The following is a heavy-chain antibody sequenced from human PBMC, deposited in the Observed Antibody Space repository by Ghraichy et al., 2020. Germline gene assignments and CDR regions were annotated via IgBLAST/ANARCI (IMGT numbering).Heavy chain of an antibody. Sequence: SETLSLTCTVSGGSISSSSYYWGWIRQPPGKGLEWIGSIFYDGSTYYNPSLKSRVTISVDTSKGHFSLKQSSVTAADTAVYYCVRERGDQTYYFDYWGQGTLVTVSS. J-gene: IGHJ4*02. V-gene: IGHV4-39*02. D-gene: IGHD3-10*01. CDR3: VRERGDQTYYFDY. CDR1: GGSISSSSYY. CDR2: IFYDGST.